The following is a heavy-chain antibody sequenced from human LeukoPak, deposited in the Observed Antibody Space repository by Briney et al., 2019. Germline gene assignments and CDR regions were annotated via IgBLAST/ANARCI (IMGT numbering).Heavy chain of an antibody. Sequence: ASVKVSCKAFGYTFTNYGISWVRQAPGHGFEWMGWISAYNGNTDYAQKFQGRVTMTTDTSTSTAYMELRSLISDDTAVYYCARDPPGAAAGTQLGYWGQGTLVTVSS. J-gene: IGHJ4*02. CDR3: ARDPPGAAAGTQLGY. V-gene: IGHV1-18*01. CDR2: ISAYNGNT. D-gene: IGHD6-13*01. CDR1: GYTFTNYG.